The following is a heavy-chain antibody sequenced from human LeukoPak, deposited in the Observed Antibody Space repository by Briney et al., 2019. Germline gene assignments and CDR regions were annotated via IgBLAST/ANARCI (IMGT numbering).Heavy chain of an antibody. J-gene: IGHJ3*02. D-gene: IGHD6-19*01. CDR3: VKNLRLVISVAGTPRDAIDI. CDR1: GFSFSSYA. V-gene: IGHV3-23*01. CDR2: ISGSGATT. Sequence: GGSLRLSCAASGFSFSSYAMSWVRQAPGKGLEWVSFISGSGATTYYVDSVKGRFTISRDNSQNTVYLQMNTLTDEDTAVYYCVKNLRLVISVAGTPRDAIDIWGQGTVVTVSS.